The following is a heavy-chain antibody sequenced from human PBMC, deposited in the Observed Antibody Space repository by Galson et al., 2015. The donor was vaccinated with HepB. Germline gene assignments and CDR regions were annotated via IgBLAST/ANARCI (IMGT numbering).Heavy chain of an antibody. V-gene: IGHV4-59*12. CDR2: IYYSGST. Sequence: ETLSLTCTVSGGSISGYYWSWIRQPPGKGLEWIGYIYYSGSTYYNPSLKSRVTISVDTSKNQFSLKLSSVTAADTAVYYCARAFPHPGGVGELSLYFDYWGQGTLVTVSS. CDR1: GGSISGYY. D-gene: IGHD3-16*02. CDR3: ARAFPHPGGVGELSLYFDY. J-gene: IGHJ4*02.